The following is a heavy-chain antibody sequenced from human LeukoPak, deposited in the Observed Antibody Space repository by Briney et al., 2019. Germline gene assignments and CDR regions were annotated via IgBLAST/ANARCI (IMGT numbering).Heavy chain of an antibody. CDR2: IYTSGST. CDR3: AVATQNYDFWSGYYVDY. D-gene: IGHD3-3*01. V-gene: IGHV4-4*07. CDR1: GGSISSYY. Sequence: SETLSLTCTVSGGSISSYYWSWIRQPAGKGLEWIGRIYTSGSTNYNPSLKSRVTMSVDTSKNQFSLKLSSVTAADTAVYYCAVATQNYDFWSGYYVDYWGQGTLVTVSS. J-gene: IGHJ4*02.